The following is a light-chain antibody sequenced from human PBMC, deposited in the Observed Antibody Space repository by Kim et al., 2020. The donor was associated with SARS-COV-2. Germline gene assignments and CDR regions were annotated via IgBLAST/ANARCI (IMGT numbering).Light chain of an antibody. J-gene: IGKJ1*01. Sequence: SPGERAALSCRASQSVSSSYLAWYKQKPGQAPRLLIYGASSRATGIPDRFSGSESGTDFTLTISRLEPEDVAVYFCQQYGSSPRMFGQGTKVDIK. V-gene: IGKV3-20*01. CDR1: QSVSSSY. CDR2: GAS. CDR3: QQYGSSPRM.